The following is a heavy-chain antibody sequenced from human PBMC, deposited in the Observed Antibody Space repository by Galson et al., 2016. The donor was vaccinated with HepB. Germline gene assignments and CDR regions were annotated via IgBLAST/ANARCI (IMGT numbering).Heavy chain of an antibody. V-gene: IGHV2-70*01. CDR1: GFSLSTSEMC. Sequence: PALVKPTQTLTVTCTFSGFSLSTSEMCVSWIRQPPGKALEWLALIDWDGDEYYSTSLETRPTISKDTSKNQVVLTMTNMDPVDTATYYCARSRAVAGTDYYYYVMDVWGQGTPVTVSS. J-gene: IGHJ6*02. D-gene: IGHD6-19*01. CDR2: IDWDGDE. CDR3: ARSRAVAGTDYYYYVMDV.